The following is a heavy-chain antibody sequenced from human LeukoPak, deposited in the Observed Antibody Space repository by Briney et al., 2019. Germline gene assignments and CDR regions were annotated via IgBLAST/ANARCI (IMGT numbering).Heavy chain of an antibody. J-gene: IGHJ4*02. CDR2: ISYDGSNK. D-gene: IGHD2/OR15-2a*01. CDR3: TTGELGGKY. CDR1: GFTFSSYG. Sequence: GGSLRLSCAASGFTFSSYGMHWVRQAPGKGLEWVAVISYDGSNKYYADSVKGRFTISRDNSKNTLYLQMNSLRDEDTAVYYCTTGELGGKYWGQGTLVTVSS. V-gene: IGHV3-30*03.